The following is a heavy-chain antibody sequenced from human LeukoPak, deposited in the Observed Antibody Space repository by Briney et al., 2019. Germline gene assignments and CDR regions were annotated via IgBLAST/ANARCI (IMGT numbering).Heavy chain of an antibody. Sequence: PSETLSLTCAVYGGSFSGYYWSWIRQPPGKGLEWIGEINHSGSTNYNPSLKSRVTISVDTSKNQFSPKLSSVTAADTAVYYCARSKSSPLDYWGQGTLVTVSS. CDR2: INHSGST. V-gene: IGHV4-34*01. D-gene: IGHD6-6*01. CDR1: GGSFSGYY. J-gene: IGHJ4*02. CDR3: ARSKSSPLDY.